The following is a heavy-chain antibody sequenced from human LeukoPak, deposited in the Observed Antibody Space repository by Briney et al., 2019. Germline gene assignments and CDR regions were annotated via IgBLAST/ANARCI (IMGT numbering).Heavy chain of an antibody. Sequence: SETLSLTCTVSGGSISSYYWSWIRQPPGKGLEWIGYIYYSGSTNYNPSLKSRVTVLVDTSKNQFSLKLSSVTTADTAVYYCARVYCANGVCYYFDYWGQGTLVTVSS. CDR1: GGSISSYY. D-gene: IGHD2-8*01. CDR2: IYYSGST. J-gene: IGHJ4*02. CDR3: ARVYCANGVCYYFDY. V-gene: IGHV4-59*12.